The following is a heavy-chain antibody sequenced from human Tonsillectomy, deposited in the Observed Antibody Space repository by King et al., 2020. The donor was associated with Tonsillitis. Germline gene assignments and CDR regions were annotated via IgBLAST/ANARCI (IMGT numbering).Heavy chain of an antibody. CDR2: INSSGGST. V-gene: IGHV1-46*03. Sequence: QLVQSGAEVKKPGASVKVSCKASGYTFTSYYMHWVRQAPGQGLEWMGIINSSGGSTSYAQKFQGRVTMTRDTSTSTVYMELSSLRSEDTAVYYCARDTGEYSSSWYSYYYYGMDVWGQGTTVTVSS. D-gene: IGHD6-13*01. CDR3: ARDTGEYSSSWYSYYYYGMDV. J-gene: IGHJ6*02. CDR1: GYTFTSYY.